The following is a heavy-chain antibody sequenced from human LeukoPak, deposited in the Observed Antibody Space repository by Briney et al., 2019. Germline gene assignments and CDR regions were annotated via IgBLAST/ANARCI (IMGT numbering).Heavy chain of an antibody. CDR1: GFTFRDYW. Sequence: GGSLRLSCVASGFTFRDYWMTWVRQAPGKGLECVANIKYDGSDKYYVDSVKGRFTISRDNAKNSVYLQMNSLRAEDKAVFYVARARGTMVNAFDIWGKGTMVTVSS. CDR2: IKYDGSDK. J-gene: IGHJ3*02. V-gene: IGHV3-7*01. CDR3: ARARGTMVNAFDI. D-gene: IGHD3-10*01.